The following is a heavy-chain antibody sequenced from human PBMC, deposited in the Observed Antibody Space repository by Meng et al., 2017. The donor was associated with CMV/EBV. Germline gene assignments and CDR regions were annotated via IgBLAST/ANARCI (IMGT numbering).Heavy chain of an antibody. V-gene: IGHV3-53*01. CDR3: AKGGIQLWAQFDY. D-gene: IGHD5-18*01. Sequence: LSLTCAASGFTVSSHYMSWVRQAPGKGLEWVSVIYSGGSTYYADSVKGRFTISRDNSKNTLYLQMNSLRAEDTAVYYCAKGGIQLWAQFDYWGQGTLVTVSS. CDR2: IYSGGST. CDR1: GFTVSSHY. J-gene: IGHJ4*02.